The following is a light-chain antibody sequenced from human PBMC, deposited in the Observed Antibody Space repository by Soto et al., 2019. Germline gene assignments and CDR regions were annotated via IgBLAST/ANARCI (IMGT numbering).Light chain of an antibody. V-gene: IGLV2-14*03. Sequence: QSVLAHPASVSGSPGQSITISCTGTSRDVGAYDYVSWYLQYPDKAPQLLIYYVDHRPSGVSSRFPGSKSGNTASLTISGLQAEDEGDYYCCSYADGSIYFFGTGTKVTVL. CDR2: YVD. J-gene: IGLJ1*01. CDR1: SRDVGAYDY. CDR3: CSYADGSIYF.